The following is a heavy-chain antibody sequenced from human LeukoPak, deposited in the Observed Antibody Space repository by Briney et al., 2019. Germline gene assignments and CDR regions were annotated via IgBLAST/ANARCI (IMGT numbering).Heavy chain of an antibody. J-gene: IGHJ4*02. V-gene: IGHV3-7*01. CDR3: ATDQYDTWSRRGNMDS. D-gene: IGHD3-3*01. Sequence: PGGSLRLSCVASGFTFGKYWMSWVRQAPAKGLEWVTNIKLDGSEKNYVDSVKARFTIFRDNTKNSLYLQMNSLGAGDTGVFYCATDQYDTWSRRGNMDSWGQRKLVIVSS. CDR1: GFTFGKYW. CDR2: IKLDGSEK.